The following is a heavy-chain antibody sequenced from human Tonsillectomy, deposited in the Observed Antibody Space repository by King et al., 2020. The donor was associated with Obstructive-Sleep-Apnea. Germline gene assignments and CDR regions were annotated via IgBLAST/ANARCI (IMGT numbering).Heavy chain of an antibody. CDR2: VYDSGST. D-gene: IGHD5-18*01. CDR3: ATSGYSYGPNDY. Sequence: VQLQESGPGLVKPSETLSLTCTVSVGSISRYYWSWIRQPPGEGLEWIGYVYDSGSTNYNPSLKSRVTIPVDTSKNQFSLKLGSVTAADTAVYYCATSGYSYGPNDYWGQGTLVTVSS. V-gene: IGHV4-59*01. CDR1: VGSISRYY. J-gene: IGHJ4*02.